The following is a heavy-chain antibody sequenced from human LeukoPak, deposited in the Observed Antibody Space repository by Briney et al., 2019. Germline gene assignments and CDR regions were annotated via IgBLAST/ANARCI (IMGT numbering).Heavy chain of an antibody. Sequence: GESLKISCKGSGYRFTEYWIAWVRQMPGKGLEWMGIVYPSNSETRYSPSFQGQVTISVDKSISTVYLQWSSLKASDTAMYYCARQSRDGSKTRGYYFDYWGQGTLVTVSS. V-gene: IGHV5-51*01. CDR2: VYPSNSET. CDR1: GYRFTEYW. CDR3: ARQSRDGSKTRGYYFDY. J-gene: IGHJ4*02. D-gene: IGHD3-10*01.